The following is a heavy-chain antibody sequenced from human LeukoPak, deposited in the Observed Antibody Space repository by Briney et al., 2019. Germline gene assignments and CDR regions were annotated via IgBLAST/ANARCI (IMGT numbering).Heavy chain of an antibody. CDR2: IYYSGST. CDR3: ARLPKGWNYEN. J-gene: IGHJ4*02. V-gene: IGHV4-39*01. CDR1: GGSISSSSYY. Sequence: SETLSLTCTVSGGSISSSSYYWGWIRQPPGKGLEWIGSIYYSGSTYYNPSSKSRVTISVDTSKNQFSLKLSSVTAADTAVYYCARLPKGWNYENWGQGTLVTVSS. D-gene: IGHD1-7*01.